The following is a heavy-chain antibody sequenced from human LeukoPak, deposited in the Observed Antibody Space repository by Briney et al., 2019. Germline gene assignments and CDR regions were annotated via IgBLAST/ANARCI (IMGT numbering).Heavy chain of an antibody. D-gene: IGHD3-22*01. CDR3: AGDHYDSSGYRVPHLY. J-gene: IGHJ4*02. CDR2: ISSSSSTI. V-gene: IGHV3-48*04. Sequence: PGGSLRLSCAASGFTFSSYSMNWVRQAPGKGLEWVSYISSSSSTIYYADSVKGRFTISRDNAKNSLYLQMNSLRAEDTAVYYCAGDHYDSSGYRVPHLYWGQGTLVTVSS. CDR1: GFTFSSYS.